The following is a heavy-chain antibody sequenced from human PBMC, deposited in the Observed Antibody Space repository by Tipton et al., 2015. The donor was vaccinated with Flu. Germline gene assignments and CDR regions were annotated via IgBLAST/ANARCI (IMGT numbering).Heavy chain of an antibody. J-gene: IGHJ4*02. CDR3: ARDDRSYYFDY. V-gene: IGHV4-39*07. Sequence: TLSLTCTVSGGSISSSSYYWGWIRQPPGKGLEWIGSIYYSGSTYYNPSLKSRVTISVDTSKNQFSLKLSSVTAADTAVYYWARDDRSYYFDYWGQGTLVTVSS. CDR1: GGSISSSSYY. CDR2: IYYSGST. D-gene: IGHD3-22*01.